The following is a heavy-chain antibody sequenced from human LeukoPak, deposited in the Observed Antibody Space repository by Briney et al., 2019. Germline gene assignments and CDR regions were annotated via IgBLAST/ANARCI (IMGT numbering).Heavy chain of an antibody. D-gene: IGHD1-1*01. V-gene: IGHV4-59*01. Sequence: PSETLSLTCTVSGGSISSYYWSWLRQPPGKGLEWIGYIYYSGSTNYNPSLKSRVTISVDTSKNQFSLKLSSVTAADTAVYYCARVGKDNWLDPWGQGTLVTVSS. CDR3: ARVGKDNWLDP. J-gene: IGHJ5*02. CDR2: IYYSGST. CDR1: GGSISSYY.